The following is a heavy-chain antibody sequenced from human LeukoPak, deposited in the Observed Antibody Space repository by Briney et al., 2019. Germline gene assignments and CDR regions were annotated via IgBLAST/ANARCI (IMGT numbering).Heavy chain of an antibody. Sequence: GGSLRLSCAASGFTFSSYAFHWVRQAPGEGLEWVAVLSYGGINKYYADSVKGRFTISRDNAKNTLFLQMSSLRAEDTAVYYCARDAALLSAAGTGASVDYWGQGTLVTVSS. CDR1: GFTFSSYA. CDR2: LSYGGINK. CDR3: ARDAALLSAAGTGASVDY. D-gene: IGHD6-13*01. V-gene: IGHV3-30-3*01. J-gene: IGHJ4*02.